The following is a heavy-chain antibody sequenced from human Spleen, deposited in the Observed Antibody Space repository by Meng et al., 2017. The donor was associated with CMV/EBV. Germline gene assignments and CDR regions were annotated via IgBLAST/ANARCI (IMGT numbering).Heavy chain of an antibody. D-gene: IGHD5-12*01. CDR3: AREGPPYRHVDPLWY. J-gene: IGHJ4*02. CDR2: ISYDGSNK. V-gene: IGHV3-30*19. Sequence: SGFTFSSSWMHWVCQAPGKGLEWVAVISYDGSNKYYADSVKGRFTISRDNSKNTLYLQMNSLRAEDTAVYYCAREGPPYRHVDPLWYWGQGTLVTVSS. CDR1: GFTFSSSW.